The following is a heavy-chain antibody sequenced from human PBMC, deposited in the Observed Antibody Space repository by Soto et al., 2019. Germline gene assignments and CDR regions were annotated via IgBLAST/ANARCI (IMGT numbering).Heavy chain of an antibody. J-gene: IGHJ4*02. CDR1: GYTFTSYG. D-gene: IGHD1-26*01. CDR3: ARDQVGATGDY. CDR2: ISAYNDNI. Sequence: ASVKVSCKXSGYTFTSYGISWVRQAPGQGLEWMGWISAYNDNINYAQKLQGRVTMTTDTSTSTAYMELRSLRSDDTAVYFCARDQVGATGDYWGQGTLVTVSS. V-gene: IGHV1-18*01.